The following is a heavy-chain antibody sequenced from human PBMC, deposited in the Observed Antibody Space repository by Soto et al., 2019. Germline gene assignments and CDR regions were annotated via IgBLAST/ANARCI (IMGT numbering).Heavy chain of an antibody. CDR3: ARERYQVISDGMDV. D-gene: IGHD2-2*01. CDR2: INPQTGGT. Sequence: QVQLVQSGAEVKTPGASVRVSCKASGYTFTGYYIHWVREAPGQGLEWMGWINPQTGGTSYVQKFQGRVTLSRDTSINTAYLELSRLTFDDAAVYFCARERYQVISDGMDVWGQGTTVTVSS. CDR1: GYTFTGYY. V-gene: IGHV1-2*02. J-gene: IGHJ6*02.